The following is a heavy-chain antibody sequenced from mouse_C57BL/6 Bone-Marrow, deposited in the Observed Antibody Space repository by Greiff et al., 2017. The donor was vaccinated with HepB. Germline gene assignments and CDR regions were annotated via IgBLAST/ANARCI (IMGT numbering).Heavy chain of an antibody. Sequence: QVQLQQSGAELARPGASVKLSCKASGYTFTSDGISWVKQRTGQGLEWIGEIYPRSGNTYYNEKFKGKTTLNAAKYSSHAYVDLRSLTSEDSAVYFCATVPACFGYWGQGTLVTVSA. V-gene: IGHV1-81*01. CDR2: IYPRSGNT. CDR1: GYTFTSDG. J-gene: IGHJ3*01. CDR3: ATVPACFGY.